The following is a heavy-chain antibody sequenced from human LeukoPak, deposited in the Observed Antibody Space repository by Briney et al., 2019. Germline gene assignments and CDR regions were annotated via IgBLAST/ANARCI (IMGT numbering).Heavy chain of an antibody. CDR2: IYTSGST. CDR1: GGSISSGSYY. CDR3: ARDRSIFGVVPDYMDV. J-gene: IGHJ6*03. Sequence: SETLSLTCTVSGGSISSGSYYWSWIRQPAGKGLEWIGRIYTSGSTNYNPSLKSRVTLSVDTSKNQFSLKLSSVTAADTAVYYCARDRSIFGVVPDYMDVWGKGTTVTVSS. V-gene: IGHV4-61*02. D-gene: IGHD3-3*01.